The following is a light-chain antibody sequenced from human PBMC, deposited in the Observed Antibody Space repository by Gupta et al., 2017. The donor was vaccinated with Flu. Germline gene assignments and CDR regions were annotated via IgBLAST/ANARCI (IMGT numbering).Light chain of an antibody. CDR3: QQYYSTSIT. Sequence: EIVLTQSPGTLSLSPWLRATLSCRASQRVSSSYFAWYQQKPGQAPKLLIYGASSRGTGIPERFSGSGSGTDFTLTISRLEPEDFAVYYCQQYYSTSITFGPGTRLEIK. V-gene: IGKV3-20*01. J-gene: IGKJ5*01. CDR1: QRVSSSY. CDR2: GAS.